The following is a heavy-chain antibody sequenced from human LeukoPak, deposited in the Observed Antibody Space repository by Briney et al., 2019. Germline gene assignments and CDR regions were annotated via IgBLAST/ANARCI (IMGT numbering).Heavy chain of an antibody. D-gene: IGHD3-22*01. CDR2: ISSSSTYI. J-gene: IGHJ4*02. Sequence: GGSLRLPCAASGFTFSRYSMNWVRQAPGKGLEWVSSISSSSTYIYYADSVKDRFTISRDNAKNSLYLQMNCLRDEDTAVYYCVRYYYDSSGYYIDYWGQGTLVTVSS. CDR1: GFTFSRYS. V-gene: IGHV3-21*01. CDR3: VRYYYDSSGYYIDY.